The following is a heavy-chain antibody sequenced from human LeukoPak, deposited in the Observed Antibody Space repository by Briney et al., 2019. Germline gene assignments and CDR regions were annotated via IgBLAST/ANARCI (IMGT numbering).Heavy chain of an antibody. Sequence: GGSLRLSCAASGFTFSSYAMSWVRQAPGKGLEWVSAISGSGGSTYYADSVKGRLTISRDNSKNTLYLQMNSLRAEDTAVYYCAKEGLFGVVVSYFDYWGQGTLVTVSS. CDR3: AKEGLFGVVVSYFDY. V-gene: IGHV3-23*01. D-gene: IGHD3-22*01. J-gene: IGHJ4*02. CDR1: GFTFSSYA. CDR2: ISGSGGST.